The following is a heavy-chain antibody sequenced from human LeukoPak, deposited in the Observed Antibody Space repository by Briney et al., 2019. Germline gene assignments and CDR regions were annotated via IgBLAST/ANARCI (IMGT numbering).Heavy chain of an antibody. V-gene: IGHV3-48*03. CDR1: GFTFSSYE. D-gene: IGHD3-9*01. J-gene: IGHJ6*04. CDR3: ARSLTGYGYYYGMDV. CDR2: ISSSGSTI. Sequence: GRSLRLSCAASGFTFSSYEMNCVRQAPGKGLEWVSYISSSGSTIYYADSVKGRFTISRDNAKNSLYLQMNSLRAEDKAVYYCARSLTGYGYYYGMDVWGKGTTVTVSS.